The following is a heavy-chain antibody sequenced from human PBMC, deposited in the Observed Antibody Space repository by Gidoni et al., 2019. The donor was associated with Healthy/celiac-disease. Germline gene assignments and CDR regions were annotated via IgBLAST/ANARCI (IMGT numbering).Heavy chain of an antibody. Sequence: EVQLVESGGGLVQPGGSLRLSCAASGFTFSSYDMHWVRQATGNGLDWVSAIGTACDTYYPGSVKGRFTISRENAKNSLYLQMNSLRAGDTAVYYCARAGYCSSTSCYNNAFDIWGQGTMVTVSS. D-gene: IGHD2-2*01. CDR2: IGTACDT. CDR3: ARAGYCSSTSCYNNAFDI. J-gene: IGHJ3*02. V-gene: IGHV3-13*01. CDR1: GFTFSSYD.